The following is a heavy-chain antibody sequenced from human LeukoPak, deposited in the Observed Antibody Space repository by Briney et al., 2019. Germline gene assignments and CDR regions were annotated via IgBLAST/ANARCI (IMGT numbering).Heavy chain of an antibody. CDR1: GFTFSNAW. CDR2: IKSKTDGGTT. CDR3: TRVAGATDAFDI. D-gene: IGHD1-26*01. Sequence: GGSLRLSCAASGFTFSNAWMSWVRQAPGKGLEWVGRIKSKTDGGTTDYAAPVKGRFTISRDDSKNTLYLQMNSLKTEDTAVYYCTRVAGATDAFDIWGQGTMVTVSS. J-gene: IGHJ3*02. V-gene: IGHV3-15*01.